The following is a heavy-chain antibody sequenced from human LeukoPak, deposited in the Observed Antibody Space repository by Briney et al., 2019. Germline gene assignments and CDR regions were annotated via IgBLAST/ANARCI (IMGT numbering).Heavy chain of an antibody. CDR2: IRGYNGNA. CDR1: GYRFDNDA. Sequence: ASAKVSCKASGYRFDNDAISWGPQDPRQGLEDMGWIRGYNGNANYAQRLQGRVTLTTDTSTNTAYMELRSLESDDTAVYYCARATYYYDSNGDGQGRVVFDYRGQGALVTVSS. J-gene: IGHJ4*02. CDR3: ARATYYYDSNGDGQGRVVFDY. V-gene: IGHV1-18*01. D-gene: IGHD3-10*01.